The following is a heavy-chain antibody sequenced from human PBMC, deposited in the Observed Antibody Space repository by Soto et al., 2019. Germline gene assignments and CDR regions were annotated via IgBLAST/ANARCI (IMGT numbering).Heavy chain of an antibody. V-gene: IGHV3-7*01. J-gene: IGHJ4*02. CDR2: IKGDGSEK. D-gene: IGHD6-19*01. CDR3: ARNRGWDTLDY. Sequence: EVQLVESGGGLVQPGGSLRLSCVASGFSFSSYWMKWVRQAPGKGLETVANIKGDGSEKTYVDSVKGRFTISGDNAKNSLYLEMDSLRAEDMAVYYCARNRGWDTLDYWGQGTLVTVSS. CDR1: GFSFSSYW.